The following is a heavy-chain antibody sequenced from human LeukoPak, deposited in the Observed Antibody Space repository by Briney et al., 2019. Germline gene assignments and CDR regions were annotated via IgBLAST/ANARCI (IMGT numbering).Heavy chain of an antibody. CDR2: FSRSGPDT. D-gene: IGHD6-13*01. CDR3: AKGSLGSWYYFDY. J-gene: IGHJ4*02. Sequence: GGSLRLSCAASGFTFGSSAMSWVRQAPGKGPEWVSTFSRSGPDTYYADSVKGRFTIFRDNSKNTLYLQMNSLRAEDTAVYYCAKGSLGSWYYFDYWGQGTLVTVSA. CDR1: GFTFGSSA. V-gene: IGHV3-23*01.